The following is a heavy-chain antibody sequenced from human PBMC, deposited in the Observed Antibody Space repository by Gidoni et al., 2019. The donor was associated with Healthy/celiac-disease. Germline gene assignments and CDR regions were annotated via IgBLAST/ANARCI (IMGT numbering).Heavy chain of an antibody. J-gene: IGHJ4*02. Sequence: QVQLVASGGGVVKPGGSLRLSCAASGFTFSDYYMSWILQAPGKGLECVSYISSSGITIYYADSVKGRCTISRDNAKNSLYLQMNSLRAEDTAVYYCARVWGTAMADIFDYWGQGTLVTVSS. CDR2: ISSSGITI. CDR3: ARVWGTAMADIFDY. D-gene: IGHD5-18*01. V-gene: IGHV3-11*01. CDR1: GFTFSDYY.